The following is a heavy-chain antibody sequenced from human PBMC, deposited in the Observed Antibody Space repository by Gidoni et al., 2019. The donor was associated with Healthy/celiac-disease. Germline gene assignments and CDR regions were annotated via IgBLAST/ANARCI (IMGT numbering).Heavy chain of an antibody. J-gene: IGHJ5*02. CDR3: ARLRSGYWGNWFDP. CDR1: GGSISSSSYY. Sequence: QLQLQESGPGLVKPSETLSLTCTVSGGSISSSSYYWGWIRQPPGKGLEWIGSIYYSGSTYYNPSLKSRVTISVDTSKNQFSLKLSSVTAADTAVYYCARLRSGYWGNWFDPWGQGTLVTVSS. CDR2: IYYSGST. V-gene: IGHV4-39*01. D-gene: IGHD3-3*01.